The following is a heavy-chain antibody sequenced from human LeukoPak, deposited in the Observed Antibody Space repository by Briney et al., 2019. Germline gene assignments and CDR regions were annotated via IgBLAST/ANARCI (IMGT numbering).Heavy chain of an antibody. CDR2: IWYDGSNK. CDR3: ARDAYSSGWTFDY. D-gene: IGHD6-19*01. CDR1: GFTFSSYG. Sequence: GGSLRLSCAASGFTFSSYGMHWVRQAPGKGLEWVAVIWYDGSNKYYADSVKGRFTISRENSKNTLYLQMNSLRAEDTAVYYCARDAYSSGWTFDYWGQGTLVTVSS. V-gene: IGHV3-33*01. J-gene: IGHJ4*02.